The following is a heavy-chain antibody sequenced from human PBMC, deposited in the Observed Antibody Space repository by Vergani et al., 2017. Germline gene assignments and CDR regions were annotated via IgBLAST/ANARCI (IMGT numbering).Heavy chain of an antibody. CDR2: IHYSENT. V-gene: IGHV4-59*11. D-gene: IGHD5-12*01. J-gene: IGHJ5*02. CDR1: FDSIRNLY. Sequence: QVQLQESGPGLVKSSETLSLTCSVSFDSIRNLYCNWIRQPPGKGLEWIGSIHYSENTNYNPSLTARVPISIDTSKNQFSLTLTSVTAADTAVYYCASDTHSGQSADRWGQGILVTVTS. CDR3: ASDTHSGQSADR.